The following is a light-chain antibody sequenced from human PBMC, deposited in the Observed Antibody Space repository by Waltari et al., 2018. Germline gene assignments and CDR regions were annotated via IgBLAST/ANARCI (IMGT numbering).Light chain of an antibody. CDR3: QQYGSSPWT. CDR2: GAS. Sequence: EIVLTQSPGTLSLSPGERATLSCRASQSVSSSYLAWYQQKPGQAPRLLIYGASSRATGIPGRCSGSGSGTDFTLTISRLEPEDFAVYYCQQYGSSPWTFGQGTKVEIK. J-gene: IGKJ1*01. V-gene: IGKV3-20*01. CDR1: QSVSSSY.